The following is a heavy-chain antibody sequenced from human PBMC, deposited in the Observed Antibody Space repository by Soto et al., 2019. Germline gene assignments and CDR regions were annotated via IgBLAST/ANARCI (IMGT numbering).Heavy chain of an antibody. CDR2: INHSGST. CDR3: ATTTGGYCSGGNCYSDDAFDI. J-gene: IGHJ3*02. CDR1: GGSFSGYY. Sequence: PSETLSLTCAVYGGSFSGYYWSWIRQPPGKGLEWIGEINHSGSTNYNPSLKSRVTISVDTSKNQFSLRLSSVTAADTAVYYCATTTGGYCSGGNCYSDDAFDIWGQGTMVTVS. D-gene: IGHD2-15*01. V-gene: IGHV4-34*01.